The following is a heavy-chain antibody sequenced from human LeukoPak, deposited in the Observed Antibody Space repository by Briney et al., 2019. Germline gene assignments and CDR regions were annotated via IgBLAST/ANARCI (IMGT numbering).Heavy chain of an antibody. CDR1: GGSTSSYY. J-gene: IGHJ4*02. CDR3: ARLSDRDGYNYDY. Sequence: PSETLSLTCTVSGGSTSSYYWSWIRQPPGKGLEWIGYIYYSGSTNYNPSLKSRVTISVDTSKNQFSLKLSSVTAADTAVYYCARLSDRDGYNYDYWGQGTLVTVSS. D-gene: IGHD5-24*01. V-gene: IGHV4-59*08. CDR2: IYYSGST.